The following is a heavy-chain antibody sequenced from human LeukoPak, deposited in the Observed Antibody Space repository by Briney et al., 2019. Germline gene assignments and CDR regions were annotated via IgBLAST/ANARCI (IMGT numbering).Heavy chain of an antibody. CDR3: ARASYYGSGSYYFFDY. V-gene: IGHV3-48*03. CDR1: GFTFSSYE. D-gene: IGHD3-10*01. J-gene: IGHJ4*02. Sequence: PGGSERLSCAASGFTFSSYEMNWIRQAPGKGLEWVSYISSSGSTIYYADSVKGRFTISRDNAKNSLYLQMNSLRAEDTALYYCARASYYGSGSYYFFDYWGQGTLVTVSS. CDR2: ISSSGSTI.